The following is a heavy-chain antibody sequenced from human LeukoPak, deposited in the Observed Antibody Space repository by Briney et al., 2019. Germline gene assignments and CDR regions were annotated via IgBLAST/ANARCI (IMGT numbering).Heavy chain of an antibody. CDR3: ARVAAALWFDP. J-gene: IGHJ5*02. V-gene: IGHV1-18*04. Sequence: ASVKVSCKASGYTFTRYGISWVRQAPGQGLEWMGWISAYNGNTNYAQKLQGRVTMTTDTSTSTAYMELRSLRSDVTAVYYCARVAAALWFDPWGEGTLVTVSS. D-gene: IGHD6-13*01. CDR1: GYTFTRYG. CDR2: ISAYNGNT.